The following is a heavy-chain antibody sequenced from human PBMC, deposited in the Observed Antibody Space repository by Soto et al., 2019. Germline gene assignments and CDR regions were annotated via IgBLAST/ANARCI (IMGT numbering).Heavy chain of an antibody. Sequence: SETLSLTCTVSGGSISSYYWSWIRQPPGKGLEWIGYIYYTGSTNYNPSLKSRVTISVDTSKNQFSLKLSSVTAADTAVYYCARVVITMIRGVIHSSWFDSWGQGTLVTVSS. CDR2: IYYTGST. V-gene: IGHV4-59*01. CDR3: ARVVITMIRGVIHSSWFDS. CDR1: GGSISSYY. D-gene: IGHD3-10*01. J-gene: IGHJ5*01.